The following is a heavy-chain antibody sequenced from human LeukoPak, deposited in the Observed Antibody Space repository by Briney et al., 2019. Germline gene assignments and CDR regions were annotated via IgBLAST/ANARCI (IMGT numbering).Heavy chain of an antibody. D-gene: IGHD6-19*01. V-gene: IGHV3-15*01. Sequence: PGGSLRLSCAASGFTFSNAWMSWVRQAPGKGLEWVGRIKSKTDGGTTDYAAPVKGRFTISRDNAKNSLYLQMNSLRVEDTAVYYCVRDLSGWDSFDYWGQGTLVTVSS. CDR2: IKSKTDGGTT. CDR3: VRDLSGWDSFDY. J-gene: IGHJ4*02. CDR1: GFTFSNAW.